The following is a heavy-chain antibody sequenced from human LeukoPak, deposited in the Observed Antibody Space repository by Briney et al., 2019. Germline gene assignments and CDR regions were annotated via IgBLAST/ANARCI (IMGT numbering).Heavy chain of an antibody. CDR2: TYYRGTT. V-gene: IGHV4-39*01. CDR3: VRHAPGDIVVQIPAPTRWFDP. D-gene: IGHD2-15*01. CDR1: GDSVSNNNYF. J-gene: IGHJ5*02. Sequence: SETLSLTCTVSGDSVSNNNYFWGWIRQPPGKGLEWIGSTYYRGTTYYNPSVESRVTISADTSKNQLSLKLSSVTAADTAVYYCVRHAPGDIVVQIPAPTRWFDPWGQGTLVTVSS.